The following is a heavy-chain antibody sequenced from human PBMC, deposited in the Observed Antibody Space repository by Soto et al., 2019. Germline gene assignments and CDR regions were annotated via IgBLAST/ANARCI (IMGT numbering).Heavy chain of an antibody. CDR3: AKENGGDDFCSGYYSPYYYYGMDV. CDR2: ISYDGSNK. J-gene: IGHJ6*02. D-gene: IGHD3-3*01. Sequence: QVQLVESGGGVVQPGRSLRLSCAASGFTFSSYGMHWFRQAPGKGLEWVAVISYDGSNKYYADSVKRRFTISRDNSKNTLYLQMNSLRAEGTAVYYCAKENGGDDFCSGYYSPYYYYGMDVWGQGTTVPVSS. CDR1: GFTFSSYG. V-gene: IGHV3-30*18.